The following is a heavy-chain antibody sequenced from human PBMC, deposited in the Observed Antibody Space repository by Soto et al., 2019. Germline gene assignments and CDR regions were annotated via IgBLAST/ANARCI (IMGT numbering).Heavy chain of an antibody. CDR1: GGSISSYY. V-gene: IGHV4-59*01. Sequence: QVQLQESGPGLVKPSETLSLTCTVSGGSISSYYWSWIRQPPGKGLEWIGYIYYSGSTDYDPSLKIRVNISVDTSKNQFSLKLSSVAAADTAVYYCARRWGTYLDFWGQGNLVTVSS. D-gene: IGHD7-27*01. CDR3: ARRWGTYLDF. CDR2: IYYSGST. J-gene: IGHJ4*02.